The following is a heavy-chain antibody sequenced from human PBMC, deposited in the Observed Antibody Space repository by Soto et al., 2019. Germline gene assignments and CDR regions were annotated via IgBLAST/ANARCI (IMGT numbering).Heavy chain of an antibody. D-gene: IGHD3-22*01. CDR2: IYYSGST. J-gene: IGHJ6*02. Sequence: SETLSLTCSVSGGSISSSSYFWGWIRQPPGKGLEWIGRIYYSGSTYYNPSLKSRVTVSVDTSKNQFSLKLSSVTAADTAVYYCARSPDSSGYYPRRYYYGMDVWGQGTTVTVS. CDR3: ARSPDSSGYYPRRYYYGMDV. CDR1: GGSISSSSYF. V-gene: IGHV4-39*07.